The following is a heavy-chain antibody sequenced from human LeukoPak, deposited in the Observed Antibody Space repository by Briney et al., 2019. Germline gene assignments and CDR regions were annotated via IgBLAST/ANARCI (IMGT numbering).Heavy chain of an antibody. D-gene: IGHD3-3*01. J-gene: IGHJ6*03. CDR2: IWYDGSNK. Sequence: PGRSLRLSCAASGFTFSSYGMHWVRQAPGKGLEWVAVIWYDGSNKYYADSVKGRFTISRDNSKNTLYLQMNSLRAEDTAVCYCAKNGVWSGYYPYYYYYYMDVWGKGTTVTVSS. CDR1: GFTFSSYG. V-gene: IGHV3-33*06. CDR3: AKNGVWSGYYPYYYYYYMDV.